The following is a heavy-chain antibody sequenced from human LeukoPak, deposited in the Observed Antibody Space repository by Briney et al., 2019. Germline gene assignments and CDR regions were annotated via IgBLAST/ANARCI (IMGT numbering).Heavy chain of an antibody. Sequence: GGSLRLSCTASGFTFSDYWMTWVRQAPGKGLEWAAGISGSGGGTNYADSVKGRFTISRDNPRNTLYLQMNSLRAEDTAVYFCAKRGVVIRVILVGFHKEAYYFDSWGQGALVTVSS. CDR1: GFTFSDYW. V-gene: IGHV3-23*01. CDR3: AKRGVVIRVILVGFHKEAYYFDS. J-gene: IGHJ4*02. D-gene: IGHD3-22*01. CDR2: ISGSGGGT.